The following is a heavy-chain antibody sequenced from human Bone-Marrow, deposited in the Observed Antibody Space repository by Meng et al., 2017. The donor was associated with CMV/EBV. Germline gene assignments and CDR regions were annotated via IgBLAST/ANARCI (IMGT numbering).Heavy chain of an antibody. CDR3: ARESYDILTGYPLGAFDI. D-gene: IGHD3-9*01. V-gene: IGHV4-34*01. J-gene: IGHJ3*02. CDR2: INHSGST. CDR1: GGSFSGYY. Sequence: SETLSLTCAVYGGSFSGYYWSWIRQPPGKGLEWIGEINHSGSTNYNPSLKSRVTISVDTSKNQFSLKLSSVTAADTAVYYFARESYDILTGYPLGAFDIWGQGTMVTVSS.